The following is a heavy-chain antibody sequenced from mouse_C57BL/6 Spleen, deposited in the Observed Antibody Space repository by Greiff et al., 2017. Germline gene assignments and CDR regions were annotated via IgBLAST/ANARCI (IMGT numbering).Heavy chain of an antibody. Sequence: VMLVESGPGLVAPSQSLSITCTVSGFSLTSYGVHWVRQPPGKGLEWLVVIWSDGSTTYNSALKSRLSISKDNSKSQVFLKMNSLQTDDTAMYYCARHSSGYDYAMDYWGQGTSVTVSS. CDR1: GFSLTSYG. CDR3: ARHSSGYDYAMDY. V-gene: IGHV2-6-1*01. D-gene: IGHD3-2*02. CDR2: IWSDGST. J-gene: IGHJ4*01.